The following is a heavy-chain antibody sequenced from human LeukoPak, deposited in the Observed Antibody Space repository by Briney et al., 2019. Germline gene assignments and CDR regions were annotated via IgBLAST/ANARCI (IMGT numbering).Heavy chain of an antibody. J-gene: IGHJ4*02. Sequence: GGSLRLSCAAAGFTFSSYWMSWVRQAPGKGLERVANIKSDGGETYYMDSVKGRFTISRDNAKNSLYLQMNSLRAEDTAVYYCARDMGWQQFDCWGQGTLVTVSS. D-gene: IGHD5-24*01. CDR1: GFTFSSYW. CDR3: ARDMGWQQFDC. V-gene: IGHV3-7*01. CDR2: IKSDGGET.